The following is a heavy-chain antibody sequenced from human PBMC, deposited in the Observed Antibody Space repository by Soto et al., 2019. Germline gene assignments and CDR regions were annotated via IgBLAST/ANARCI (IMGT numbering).Heavy chain of an antibody. CDR3: ARSGLGYCSSTSCYNFDY. D-gene: IGHD2-2*01. CDR2: INHSGST. Sequence: QVQLQQWGAGLLKPSETLSLTCAVYGGSFSGYYWSWIRQPPGKGLEWIGEINHSGSTNYNPSLKSRGTISVDTSKNQFSLKLSSVTAADTAVYYCARSGLGYCSSTSCYNFDYWGQGTLVTVSS. CDR1: GGSFSGYY. J-gene: IGHJ4*02. V-gene: IGHV4-34*01.